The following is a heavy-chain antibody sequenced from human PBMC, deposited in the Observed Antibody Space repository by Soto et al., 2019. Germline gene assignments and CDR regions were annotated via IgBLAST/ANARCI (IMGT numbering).Heavy chain of an antibody. D-gene: IGHD2-2*01. J-gene: IGHJ5*02. CDR3: ARDFNIVLLPDAMGGGFDP. V-gene: IGHV1-69*01. CDR2: IIPIFGTA. Sequence: VQLVQSGAEVKKPGSSVKVSCKASGGTFSRYAISWVRQAPGQGLAWLGGIIPIFGTANYAQKFQGRVTITADESTSTAYMELGSLRSEDTAVYYWARDFNIVLLPDAMGGGFDPWGQGTLVTVSS. CDR1: GGTFSRYA.